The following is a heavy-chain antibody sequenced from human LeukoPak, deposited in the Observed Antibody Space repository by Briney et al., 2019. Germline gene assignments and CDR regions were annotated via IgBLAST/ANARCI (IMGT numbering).Heavy chain of an antibody. CDR2: INWNGGST. V-gene: IGHV3-20*04. CDR1: GFTFSSYA. Sequence: PGGSLRLSCAASGFTFSSYAMSWVRQAPGKGLEWVSGINWNGGSTGYADSVKGRFTISRDNAKNSLYLQMNSLRAEDTALYYCARENVYYDFWSGYYLRASTMDVWGKGTTVTVSS. J-gene: IGHJ6*03. D-gene: IGHD3-3*01. CDR3: ARENVYYDFWSGYYLRASTMDV.